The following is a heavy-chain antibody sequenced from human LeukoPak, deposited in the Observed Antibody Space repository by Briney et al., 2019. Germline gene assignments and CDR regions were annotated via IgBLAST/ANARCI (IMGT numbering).Heavy chain of an antibody. J-gene: IGHJ5*02. D-gene: IGHD2/OR15-2a*01. V-gene: IGHV3-23*01. CDR2: IYSGGYT. Sequence: GGSLRLSCAASGYTFTDYAMSWVRQAPGKGLEWVSVIYSGGYTKYADSVKGRFTISRDNSKNTLYLQMNSLRVEDTAIYYCAKALAIEPCSWGQGTLVTVSS. CDR3: AKALAIEPCS. CDR1: GYTFTDYA.